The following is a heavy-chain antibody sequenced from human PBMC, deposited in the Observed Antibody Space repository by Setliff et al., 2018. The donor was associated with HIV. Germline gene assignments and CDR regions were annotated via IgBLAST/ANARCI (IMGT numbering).Heavy chain of an antibody. D-gene: IGHD6-19*01. V-gene: IGHV3-9*01. Sequence: PGGSLRLSCAASGFTFDDYAMHWVRQAPGKGLEWVSGISWNSGSIGYADSVKGRFTISRDNAKNSLYLQMNSLRAEDTALYYCAKPVAGHWYFDLWGRGTLVTVSS. CDR3: AKPVAGHWYFDL. J-gene: IGHJ2*01. CDR1: GFTFDDYA. CDR2: ISWNSGSI.